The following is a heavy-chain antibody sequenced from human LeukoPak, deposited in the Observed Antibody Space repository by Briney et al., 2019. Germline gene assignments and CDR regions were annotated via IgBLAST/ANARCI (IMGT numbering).Heavy chain of an antibody. D-gene: IGHD2-21*02. CDR2: IYYSGST. V-gene: IGHV4-59*01. CDR1: GGSISSYY. J-gene: IGHJ4*02. CDR3: AQGGGYCGGDCFFYFDN. Sequence: PSETLSLTCTVSGGSISSYYWSWIRQPPGKGLEWIGYIYYSGSTNYNPSLKSRVTISVDTSKNQFSLKLSSVTAADTALYYCAQGGGYCGGDCFFYFDNWGQGTLVIVSS.